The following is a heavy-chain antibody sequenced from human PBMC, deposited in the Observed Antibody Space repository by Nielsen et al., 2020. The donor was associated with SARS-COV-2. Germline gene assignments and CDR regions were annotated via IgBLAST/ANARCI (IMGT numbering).Heavy chain of an antibody. CDR1: GFTFDDYA. D-gene: IGHD5/OR15-5a*01. V-gene: IGHV3-20*04. J-gene: IGHJ5*02. Sequence: GESLKISCAASGFTFDDYALSWVRQVPGKGLEWVSRITWNGDSTGYADSVKGRFTISRDNAKNTLYLQMNSLRAEDTAVYYCARAKFYDSGVDPWGQGTLVTVSS. CDR3: ARAKFYDSGVDP. CDR2: ITWNGDST.